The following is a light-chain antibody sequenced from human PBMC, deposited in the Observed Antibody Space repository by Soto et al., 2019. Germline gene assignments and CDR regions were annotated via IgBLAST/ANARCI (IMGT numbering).Light chain of an antibody. Sequence: EIVLTQSPGTLSLSPVERATLSCMASQSVSNNYLAWYQQKPGQAPRLLIYGASSRATCIPDRFSGSGSGTDFTLTISRLEPEDVAVYYCQQYGSSPPITFGQGTRVEIK. CDR3: QQYGSSPPIT. J-gene: IGKJ5*01. CDR1: QSVSNNY. CDR2: GAS. V-gene: IGKV3-20*01.